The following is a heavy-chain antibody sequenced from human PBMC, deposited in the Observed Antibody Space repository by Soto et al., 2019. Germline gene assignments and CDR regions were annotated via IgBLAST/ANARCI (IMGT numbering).Heavy chain of an antibody. V-gene: IGHV1-18*01. J-gene: IGHJ4*02. D-gene: IGHD2-15*01. CDR3: ATGLLGYCSGGSCYSDS. CDR2: SSGDNGNT. CDR1: AYTFTNYA. Sequence: QVQLVQSGAEVKKPGASVRVSCQTSAYTFTNYAVSWVRQAPGQGLEWMGWSSGDNGNTIYEQKFQGRVTMTTDTSTRKAYMELRRLRSDDTAVYYCATGLLGYCSGGSCYSDSWGQGTLVTVSS.